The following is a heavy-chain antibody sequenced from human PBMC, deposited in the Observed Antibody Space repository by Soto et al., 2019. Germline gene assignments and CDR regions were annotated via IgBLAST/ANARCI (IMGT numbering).Heavy chain of an antibody. CDR2: IIPIFGTA. CDR3: ARGDIVVVPAAQPLSNGMDV. V-gene: IGHV1-69*13. D-gene: IGHD2-2*01. CDR1: GGTFSSYA. J-gene: IGHJ6*02. Sequence: SVKVSCKASGGTFSSYAISWVRQAPGQGLEWMGGIIPIFGTANYAQKFQGRVTITADESTSTAYMELSSLRSEDTAVYYCARGDIVVVPAAQPLSNGMDVWGQGTTVTVSS.